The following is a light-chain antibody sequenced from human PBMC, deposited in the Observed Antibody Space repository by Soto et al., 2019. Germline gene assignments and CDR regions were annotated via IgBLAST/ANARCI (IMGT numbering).Light chain of an antibody. J-gene: IGLJ1*01. Sequence: QSVLTQPPSASGTPGQRVTISCSGGSSNIGSNTVNWYQQLPGTAPKLLIYANDQRPSGVPDRFSGSNSGASASLAISGLQSDDEADYYCCSKTSSITYVFGSGTKLTVL. CDR2: AND. CDR3: CSKTSSITYV. V-gene: IGLV1-44*01. CDR1: SSNIGSNT.